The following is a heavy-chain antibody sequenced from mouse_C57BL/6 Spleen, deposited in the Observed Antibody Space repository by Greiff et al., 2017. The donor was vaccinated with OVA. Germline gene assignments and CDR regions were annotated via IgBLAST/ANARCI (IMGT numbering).Heavy chain of an antibody. D-gene: IGHD1-1*01. Sequence: LVESGAELARPGASVKLSCKASGYTFTSYGISWVKQRTGQGLEWIGEIYPRSGNTYYNEKFKGKATLTADKSSSTAYMELRSLTSEDSAVYFCARSDYGSLGDYWGQGTTLTVSS. CDR3: ARSDYGSLGDY. V-gene: IGHV1-81*01. CDR1: GYTFTSYG. J-gene: IGHJ2*01. CDR2: IYPRSGNT.